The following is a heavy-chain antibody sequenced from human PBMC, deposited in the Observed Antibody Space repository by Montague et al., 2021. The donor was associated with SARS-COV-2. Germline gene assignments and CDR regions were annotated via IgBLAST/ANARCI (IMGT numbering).Heavy chain of an antibody. CDR1: GFSLSTSGMC. Sequence: PALVKPTQTLTLTCTFSGFSLSTSGMCVSWIRQPPGKALEWLARXDWDDDKYYSTSLKTRLTISKDTPKNQVVLTMTNMDPVDTATYYCAREYSSGVYFDYWGQGTLVTVSS. CDR3: AREYSSGVYFDY. D-gene: IGHD6-19*01. V-gene: IGHV2-70*11. CDR2: XDWDDDK. J-gene: IGHJ4*02.